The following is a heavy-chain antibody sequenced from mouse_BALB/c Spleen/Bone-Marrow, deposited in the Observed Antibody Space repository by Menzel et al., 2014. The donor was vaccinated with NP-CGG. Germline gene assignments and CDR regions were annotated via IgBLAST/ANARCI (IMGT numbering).Heavy chain of an antibody. Sequence: EVKLVESGAELVRSGASVKLSCTASGFNIKDYYMYWVKQRPERGLEWIGWIDPENGDTEYAPKFQGKATMTADTSSNTAYLQLSSLTSEDTAVYHCNARDYRYEGYAMDNWGQGTSVTVSS. J-gene: IGHJ4*01. V-gene: IGHV14-4*02. CDR2: IDPENGDT. CDR3: NARDYRYEGYAMDN. CDR1: GFNIKDYY. D-gene: IGHD2-14*01.